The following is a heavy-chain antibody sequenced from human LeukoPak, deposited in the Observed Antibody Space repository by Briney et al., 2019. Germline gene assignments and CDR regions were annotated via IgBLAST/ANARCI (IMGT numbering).Heavy chain of an antibody. D-gene: IGHD3-22*01. CDR2: IGTNVDRT. V-gene: IGHV3-23*01. CDR1: GFTFSSYA. CDR3: VKDLARYYDTSGYEYFDY. Sequence: GGSLRLSCVASGFTFSSYAMSWVRQAPGKGLEWVSIIGTNVDRTFYADFVKGRFTISRDNSKNTLYLHMNSLRVEGTAVYYCVKDLARYYDTSGYEYFDYWGQGTLVSVSS. J-gene: IGHJ4*02.